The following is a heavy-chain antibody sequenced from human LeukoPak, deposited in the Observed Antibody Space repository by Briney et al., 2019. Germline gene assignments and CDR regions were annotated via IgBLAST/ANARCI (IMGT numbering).Heavy chain of an antibody. CDR3: ARSVPDYTRFDY. CDR2: FKTKYHQV. CDR1: GLTFSDYA. V-gene: IGHV3-23*05. J-gene: IGHJ4*02. Sequence: GGSLRLSCAVSGLTFSDYAMNWVRQAPGKGLEWVSTFKTKYHQVYYAESVRGRFTISTDNSRNTVFLQMNSLRADDTALYYCARSVPDYTRFDYWGQGALVTVSS. D-gene: IGHD4-11*01.